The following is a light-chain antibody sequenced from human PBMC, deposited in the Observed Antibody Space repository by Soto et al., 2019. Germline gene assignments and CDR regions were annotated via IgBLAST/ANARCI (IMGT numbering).Light chain of an antibody. CDR3: QQYKSYSLT. CDR2: KAS. Sequence: DIQMTQSPSTLSASVGDRVTITCLASQSISSWLAWYQQKPGKAPKLLIYKASNLESGVPSRFSGSGSGTEFTLTISGLQPDDFATYYCQQYKSYSLTFGGGTKVEIK. CDR1: QSISSW. V-gene: IGKV1-5*03. J-gene: IGKJ4*01.